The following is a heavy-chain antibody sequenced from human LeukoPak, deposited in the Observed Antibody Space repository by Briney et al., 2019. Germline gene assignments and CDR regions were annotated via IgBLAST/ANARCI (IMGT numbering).Heavy chain of an antibody. D-gene: IGHD1-26*01. CDR2: IIPIFGTA. J-gene: IGHJ4*02. Sequence: SVKVSCKASGGIFSSYAISWVRQAPGQGLEWMGGIIPIFGTANYAQKFQGRVTITADESTSTAYMELSSLRSEDAAVYYCARDRGGSGSYPFDYWGQGTLVTVSS. CDR1: GGIFSSYA. CDR3: ARDRGGSGSYPFDY. V-gene: IGHV1-69*01.